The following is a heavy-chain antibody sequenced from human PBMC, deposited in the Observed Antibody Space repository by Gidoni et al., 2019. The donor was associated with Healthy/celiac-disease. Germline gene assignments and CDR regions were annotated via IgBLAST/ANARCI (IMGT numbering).Heavy chain of an antibody. J-gene: IGHJ6*02. D-gene: IGHD2-2*01. V-gene: IGHV3-30-3*01. CDR1: VFTFSSSA. CDR3: ARVVPAATYGMDV. Sequence: QVQLVESGGGVVPPGRSLRLSCAASVFTFSSSAMHWVRQAPGKGLECVAVISYDGSNKYYADSVKGRFTISRDNSKNTLYLQMNSLRAEDTAVYYCARVVPAATYGMDVWGQGTTVTVSS. CDR2: ISYDGSNK.